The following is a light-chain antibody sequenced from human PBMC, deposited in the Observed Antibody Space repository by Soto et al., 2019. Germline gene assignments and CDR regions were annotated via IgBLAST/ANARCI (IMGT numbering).Light chain of an antibody. J-gene: IGKJ1*01. CDR3: QQYNNSAT. V-gene: IGKV3-15*01. CDR2: GAS. Sequence: EIVMPQSPATLSVSPGERATLSCRASQSVSSNLAWYPQKPGQAPRLLIYGASTRAPGIPARFSGSGAGTECTLTISSLQSEDFAVYYCQQYNNSATFGQGNKVEIK. CDR1: QSVSSN.